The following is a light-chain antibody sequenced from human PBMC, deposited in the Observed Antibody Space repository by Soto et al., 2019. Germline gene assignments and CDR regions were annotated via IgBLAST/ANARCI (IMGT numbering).Light chain of an antibody. CDR2: DVS. J-gene: IGLJ1*01. V-gene: IGLV2-11*01. CDR1: NSDVGRYNY. CDR3: CSYAGSPYV. Sequence: QSALTQPRSVSGSPGQSVTISCTGTNSDVGRYNYVSWYQHHPGKTPKLMIYDVSTRPSGVPDRFSGSKSGTTASLTISGLQAEDEADYYCCSYAGSPYVYGTGTKVTVL.